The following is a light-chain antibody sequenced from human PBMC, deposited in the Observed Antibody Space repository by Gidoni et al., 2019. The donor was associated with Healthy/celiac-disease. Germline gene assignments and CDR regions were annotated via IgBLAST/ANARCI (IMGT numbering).Light chain of an antibody. V-gene: IGLV2-14*01. J-gene: IGLJ1*01. CDR1: SSDVGCYNY. CDR2: DVS. CDR3: SSYTSSYGV. Sequence: QSALTQPASVSGSPGQSITLSCTGTSSDVGCYNYVSWYQQHPGKAPKLMIYDVSNRPSGVSNRFSGSKSGNTASLTISGLQAEDEADYYCSSYTSSYGVFGTGTKVTVL.